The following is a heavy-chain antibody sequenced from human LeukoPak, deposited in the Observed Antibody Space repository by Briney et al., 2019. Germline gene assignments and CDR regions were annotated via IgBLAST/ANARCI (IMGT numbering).Heavy chain of an antibody. J-gene: IGHJ4*02. CDR3: ATAGGWELPFDY. D-gene: IGHD1-26*01. Sequence: GASVKVPCKVSGYTFTDYYMHWVQQAPGKGLEWMGLVDPEDGETIYAEKFQGRVTITADTSTDTAYMELSSLRSEDTAVYYCATAGGWELPFDYWGQGTLVTVSS. V-gene: IGHV1-69-2*01. CDR2: VDPEDGET. CDR1: GYTFTDYY.